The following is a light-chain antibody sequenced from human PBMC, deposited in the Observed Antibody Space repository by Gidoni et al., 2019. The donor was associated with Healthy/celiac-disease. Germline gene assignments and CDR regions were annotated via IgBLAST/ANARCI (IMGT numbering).Light chain of an antibody. J-gene: IGKJ2*01. V-gene: IGKV3-11*01. CDR3: QQRSNWPPMYT. Sequence: EIVLTQSPATLSLSPGARATLSCRASQSVSSYLAWYQQQPGQAHRLRIYDSSNRATGIPARYSGSGCGTGFTLTISSIGPEDDAVDYCQQRSNWPPMYTFXXXTKLEIK. CDR1: QSVSSY. CDR2: DSS.